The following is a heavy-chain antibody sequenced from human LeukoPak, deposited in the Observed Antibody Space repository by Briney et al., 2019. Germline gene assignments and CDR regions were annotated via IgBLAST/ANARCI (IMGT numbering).Heavy chain of an antibody. CDR2: IYYSGST. J-gene: IGHJ4*02. V-gene: IGHV4-39*01. D-gene: IGHD5-18*01. CDR1: GGSISSSSYY. CDR3: ARLGYSYGSVHFDY. Sequence: PSETLSLTCTVSGGSISSSSYYWGWIRQPPGKGLEWIGSIYYSGSTYYNPSLKSRVTISVDTSKNQFSLKLSSVTAADTAVYYCARLGYSYGSVHFDYWGQGTLVTVSS.